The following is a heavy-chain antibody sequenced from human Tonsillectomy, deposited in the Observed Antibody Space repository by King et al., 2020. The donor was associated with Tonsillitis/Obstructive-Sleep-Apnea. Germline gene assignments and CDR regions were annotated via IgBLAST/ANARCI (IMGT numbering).Heavy chain of an antibody. CDR3: AREDPTYYYDSSGYCSDY. CDR1: GYTFTGYY. CDR2: INPNSGGT. D-gene: IGHD3-22*01. J-gene: IGHJ4*02. Sequence: QLVQSGAEVKKPGASVKVSCKASGYTFTGYYMHWVRQAPGQGLEWMGWINPNSGGTNYAQKFQGRVTMTRDTSISTAYMELSSLRSDDTAVYYCAREDPTYYYDSSGYCSDYWGQGTLVTVSS. V-gene: IGHV1-2*02.